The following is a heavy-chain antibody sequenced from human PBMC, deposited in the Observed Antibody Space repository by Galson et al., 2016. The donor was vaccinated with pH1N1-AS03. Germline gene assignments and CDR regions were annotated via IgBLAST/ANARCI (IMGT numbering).Heavy chain of an antibody. J-gene: IGHJ4*02. CDR1: GYRFRTYW. CDR3: SRLFGTGGRIDF. D-gene: IGHD1-1*01. CDR2: VYPDDSDV. Sequence: QSGAEVTKAGEPLKISCRGSGYRFRTYWIGWVRQVPGRGLGCMGIVYPDDSDVIYMSSFEGQVTISADKSSGAAYLEWRSLNVSDNGMYYCSRLFGTGGRIDFWGQGTLVTVSS. V-gene: IGHV5-51*01.